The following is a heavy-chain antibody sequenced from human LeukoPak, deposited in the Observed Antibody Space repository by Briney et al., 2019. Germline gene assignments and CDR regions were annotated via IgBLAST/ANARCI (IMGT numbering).Heavy chain of an antibody. J-gene: IGHJ3*02. CDR1: GYTFTANY. CDR2: INSNSGGA. CDR3: ARDLGGNALDI. D-gene: IGHD3-16*01. V-gene: IGHV1-2*02. Sequence: ASVKVSCKASGYTFTANYMHWVRQAPGQGLEYMGWINSNSGGANYAQKFHGRVTMTRHTSISTVYMELSGLTSDDTAVYYCARDLGGNALDIWGQGTVVTVSS.